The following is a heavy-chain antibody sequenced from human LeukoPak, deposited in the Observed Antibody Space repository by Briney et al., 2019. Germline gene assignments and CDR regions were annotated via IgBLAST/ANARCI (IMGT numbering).Heavy chain of an antibody. CDR1: GGIFSSYA. CDR3: ARVGRGITMIFRVHRAFDI. Sequence: GASVKVSCKASGGIFSSYAISWVRQAPGQGLEWMGGIIPIFGTANYAQKFQGRVTITADESTSTAYMELSSLRSEDTAVYYCARVGRGITMIFRVHRAFDIWGQGTMVTVSS. CDR2: IIPIFGTA. D-gene: IGHD3-22*01. J-gene: IGHJ3*02. V-gene: IGHV1-69*01.